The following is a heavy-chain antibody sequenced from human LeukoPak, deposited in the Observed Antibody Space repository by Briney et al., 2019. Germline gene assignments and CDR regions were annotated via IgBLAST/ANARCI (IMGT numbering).Heavy chain of an antibody. Sequence: GASVKVSCKASGYTFTGYYMHWVRQAPGQGLEWMGWINPNSGGTNYAQKFQDRVTMTTDTSTSTAYMELRSLRSDDTAVYYCARDLLDYHFDSSGYFGFWGQGTLVTVSS. V-gene: IGHV1-2*02. D-gene: IGHD3-22*01. CDR1: GYTFTGYY. CDR2: INPNSGGT. J-gene: IGHJ4*02. CDR3: ARDLLDYHFDSSGYFGF.